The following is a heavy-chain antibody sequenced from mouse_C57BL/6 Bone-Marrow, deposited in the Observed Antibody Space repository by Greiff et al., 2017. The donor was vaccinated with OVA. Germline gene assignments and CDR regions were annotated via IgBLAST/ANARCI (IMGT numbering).Heavy chain of an antibody. J-gene: IGHJ2*01. CDR1: GFTFSSYG. CDR2: ISSGGSYT. V-gene: IGHV5-6*01. CDR3: ARRCYSFDY. Sequence: EVQGVESGGDLVKPGGSLKLSCAASGFTFSSYGMSWVRQTPDKRLEWVATISSGGSYTYYPDSVKGRFTISRDNAKNTLYLQMSSLKSEDTAMYYCARRCYSFDYWGQGTTLTVSS.